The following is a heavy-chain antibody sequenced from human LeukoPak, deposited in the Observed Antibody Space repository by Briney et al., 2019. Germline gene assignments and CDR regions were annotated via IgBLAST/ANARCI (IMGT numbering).Heavy chain of an antibody. V-gene: IGHV4-59*01. CDR3: ARVGQGCFDL. Sequence: SETLSLTCTVSGGSISTYYWSWIRQPPGKGLEWPGYIDYSGSTNYNPSLKSRVTISVDTSKNQFSLRLSSVTAADTATYYCARVGQGCFDLWGRGTLVTVSS. J-gene: IGHJ2*01. CDR2: IDYSGST. CDR1: GGSISTYY.